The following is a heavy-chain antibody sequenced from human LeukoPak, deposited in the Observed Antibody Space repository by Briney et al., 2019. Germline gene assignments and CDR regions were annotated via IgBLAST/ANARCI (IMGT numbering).Heavy chain of an antibody. CDR3: ASPPSSVYYYYMDF. D-gene: IGHD3-10*01. J-gene: IGHJ6*03. CDR1: GFTFSSYS. Sequence: GGSLPETCAASGFTFSSYSINWVRQAPGKGLEWVSSISSSSSYIYYADSVKGRFTISRDNAKNSLYLQMNSLRAEDTAVYYCASPPSSVYYYYMDFWGKGTLVTVSS. V-gene: IGHV3-21*01. CDR2: ISSSSSYI.